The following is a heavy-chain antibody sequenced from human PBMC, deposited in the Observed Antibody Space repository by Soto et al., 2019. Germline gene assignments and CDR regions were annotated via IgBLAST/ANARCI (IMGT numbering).Heavy chain of an antibody. CDR3: ARGVVVVAATLGNNWFDP. D-gene: IGHD2-15*01. V-gene: IGHV4-38-2*01. J-gene: IGHJ5*02. CDR2: IYHSGST. CDR1: GYSISSGYY. Sequence: SDTLSLTCAVSGYSISSGYYWGWIRQPPGKGLEWIGSIYHSGSTYYNPSLKSRVTISVDTSKNQFSLKLSSVTAADTAVYYCARGVVVVAATLGNNWFDPWGQGTLVTVSS.